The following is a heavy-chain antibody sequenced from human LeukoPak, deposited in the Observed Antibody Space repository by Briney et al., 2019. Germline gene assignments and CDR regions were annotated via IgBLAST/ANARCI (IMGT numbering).Heavy chain of an antibody. CDR1: GFTFSSYA. Sequence: GGSLRLSCAASGFTFSSYAMIWVRQAPGKGLEYVSAITGLGDDVNYADSVKGRFTISRDNSRNMLHLQMNSLRAEDTAVYYCAKVGDYYGSGKYSNFDYWGQGTLVTVSS. CDR3: AKVGDYYGSGKYSNFDY. CDR2: ITGLGDDV. V-gene: IGHV3-23*01. D-gene: IGHD3-10*01. J-gene: IGHJ4*02.